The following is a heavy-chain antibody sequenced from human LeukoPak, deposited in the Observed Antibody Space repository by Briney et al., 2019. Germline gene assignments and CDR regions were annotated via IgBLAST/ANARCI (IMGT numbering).Heavy chain of an antibody. D-gene: IGHD2-15*01. Sequence: PGGSLRLSCAASGFTFSSYWMSWVRQAPGKGLEWVANIKQDGSEKYYVDSVKGRFTISRDNAKNSLYLQMNSLRAEDTAVYYCARDRKRSWWRDRHRDAFDIWGQGTMVTVSS. CDR3: ARDRKRSWWRDRHRDAFDI. CDR1: GFTFSSYW. CDR2: IKQDGSEK. V-gene: IGHV3-7*01. J-gene: IGHJ3*02.